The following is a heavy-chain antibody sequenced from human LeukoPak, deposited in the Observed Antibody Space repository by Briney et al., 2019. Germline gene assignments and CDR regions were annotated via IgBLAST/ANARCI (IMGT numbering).Heavy chain of an antibody. V-gene: IGHV3-30*02. CDR3: ARVKTSYGATPNFDY. D-gene: IGHD1-26*01. CDR2: IRKDGSQK. Sequence: PGGSLRLSCEATGFDFSGFGMHWVRQAPGKGLEWVSFIRKDGSQKYYADSVKGRSTVSRDNAKNTLYLQMNSLRAEDTAVYYCARVKTSYGATPNFDYWGQGTLVTVSS. CDR1: GFDFSGFG. J-gene: IGHJ4*02.